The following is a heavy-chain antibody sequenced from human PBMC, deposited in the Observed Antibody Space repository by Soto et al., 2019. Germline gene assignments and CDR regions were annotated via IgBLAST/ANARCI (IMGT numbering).Heavy chain of an antibody. V-gene: IGHV3-7*03. D-gene: IGHD2-2*01. CDR3: ARGDIVVVTASRPGYYYYGMAV. J-gene: IGHJ6*02. CDR1: GFTFSSYW. CDR2: IKQDGSEK. Sequence: GGSLRLSCAASGFTFSSYWMSWVRQAPGKGLEWVANIKQDGSEKYYVDSVKGRFTISRDNAKNSLYLQMNSLRAEDTAVYYCARGDIVVVTASRPGYYYYGMAVWGQGTRVTVPS.